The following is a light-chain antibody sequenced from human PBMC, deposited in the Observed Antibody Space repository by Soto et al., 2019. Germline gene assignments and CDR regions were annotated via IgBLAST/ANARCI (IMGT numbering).Light chain of an antibody. Sequence: DVQMTQSPSSLSAFVGDRVTITCRASQGIAPYLAWFQQKPGKVPKLLIYATSTLQSGVPSRFSGSGSGTDFTLTINSLQPEDVGTYDSQKYNSAPLTFGGGTNVEIK. CDR1: QGIAPY. CDR2: ATS. CDR3: QKYNSAPLT. J-gene: IGKJ4*01. V-gene: IGKV1-27*01.